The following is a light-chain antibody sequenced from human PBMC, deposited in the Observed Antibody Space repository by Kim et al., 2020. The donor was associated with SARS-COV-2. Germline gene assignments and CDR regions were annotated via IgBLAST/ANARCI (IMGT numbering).Light chain of an antibody. Sequence: EPASISCRSSQSLRQSDGNNYLDWYLQKPGQSPQLLISLGSHRASGVPDRFSGSGSGTDFTLKISRVEAEDLGLYYCMQALHSPTFGQGTKVDIK. CDR2: LGS. CDR3: MQALHSPT. V-gene: IGKV2-28*01. CDR1: QSLRQSDGNNY. J-gene: IGKJ1*01.